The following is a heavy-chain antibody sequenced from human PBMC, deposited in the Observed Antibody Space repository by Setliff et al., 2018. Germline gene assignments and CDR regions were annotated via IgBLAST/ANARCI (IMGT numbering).Heavy chain of an antibody. CDR3: ASYRQDVNY. CDR2: VYYSGSI. V-gene: IGHV4-39*01. J-gene: IGHJ4*02. D-gene: IGHD4-4*01. Sequence: SETLSLTCTVSGGSISSSSYYWGWIRQPPGMRPEWIGTVYYSGSIYYNPSLKSRVTLFVDTSKDQFSLKLSSVTAADTAVYYCASYRQDVNYWGQGTLVTVSS. CDR1: GGSISSSSYY.